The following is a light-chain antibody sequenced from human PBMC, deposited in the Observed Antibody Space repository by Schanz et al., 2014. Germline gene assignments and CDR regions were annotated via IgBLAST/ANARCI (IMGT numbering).Light chain of an antibody. CDR2: DVS. J-gene: IGLJ3*02. CDR1: SSDVGAYNY. CDR3: SSFTTSSAPGV. Sequence: QSALTQPASVSGSPGQSITISCTGTSSDVGAYNYVSWYQQPPGKAPKLIIYDVSNRPSGVSNRFSGSKSGNTASLAISGLQAEDEADYYCSSFTTSSAPGVFGGGTKLTVL. V-gene: IGLV2-14*01.